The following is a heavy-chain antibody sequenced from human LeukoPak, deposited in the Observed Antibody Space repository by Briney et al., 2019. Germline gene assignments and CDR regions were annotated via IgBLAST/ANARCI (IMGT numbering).Heavy chain of an antibody. Sequence: SETLSLTCAVYGGSFSGYYWTWIRQPPGKGLEWIGEINHSGSTNHNPSLKSRVTISVDTSKNQFSLRLSSVTAADTAVYYCAGFNSVDYWGQGTLVTVSS. CDR1: GGSFSGYY. CDR2: INHSGST. V-gene: IGHV4-34*01. D-gene: IGHD3-3*01. J-gene: IGHJ4*02. CDR3: AGFNSVDY.